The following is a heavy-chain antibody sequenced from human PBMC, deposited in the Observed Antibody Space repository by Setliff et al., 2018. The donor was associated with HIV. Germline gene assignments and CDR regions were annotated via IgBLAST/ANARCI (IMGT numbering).Heavy chain of an antibody. Sequence: SETLSLTCAVSGGSIRRGSYYWNWIRQPVGEGLEWIGHISSSGSTNYNPSLKNRVSLSLDTSKNQFSLKLRSVFAADTAVYYCVRPPRGGRWYFDLWGRGTLVTVSS. CDR1: GGSIRRGSYY. CDR2: ISSSGST. D-gene: IGHD3-10*01. J-gene: IGHJ2*01. CDR3: VRPPRGGRWYFDL. V-gene: IGHV4-61*09.